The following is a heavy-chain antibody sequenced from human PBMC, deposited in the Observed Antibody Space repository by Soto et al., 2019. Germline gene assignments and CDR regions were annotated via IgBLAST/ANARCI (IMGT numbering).Heavy chain of an antibody. CDR2: ISGDGSNT. D-gene: IGHD3-3*01. CDR3: AREVYYEFWSGFNTHPYYFDD. CDR1: GFTFSRHT. J-gene: IGHJ4*02. V-gene: IGHV3-30-3*01. Sequence: QVQLVESGGGVVQPGRSLRLSCAASGFTFSRHTMHWVRQAPGKGLEGVAAISGDGSNTYYADSVKGGFTISRDNSKNTVYLQMNSLSSEDTAVHHCAREVYYEFWSGFNTHPYYFDDWGQGTLVTVSS.